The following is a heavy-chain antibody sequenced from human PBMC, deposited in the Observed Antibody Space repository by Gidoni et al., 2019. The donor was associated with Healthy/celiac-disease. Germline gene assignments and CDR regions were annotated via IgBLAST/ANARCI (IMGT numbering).Heavy chain of an antibody. Sequence: EVQLVASGGGLVLPGGSRRLSCAASGFTFSSYWMSWVRQAPGKGLGWVANIEQDGSERYYVDSVKGRFTISRDNAKNSLYLQMNSLRAEDTAVYYYARFTGGYSYGGGNWFDPWGQGTLVTVSS. D-gene: IGHD5-18*01. J-gene: IGHJ5*02. V-gene: IGHV3-7*01. CDR2: IEQDGSER. CDR3: ARFTGGYSYGGGNWFDP. CDR1: GFTFSSYW.